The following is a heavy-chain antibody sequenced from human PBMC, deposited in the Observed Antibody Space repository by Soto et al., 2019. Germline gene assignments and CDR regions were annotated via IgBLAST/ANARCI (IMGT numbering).Heavy chain of an antibody. CDR2: ISWNSGSI. CDR3: AKDIGGWFDY. Sequence: GGSLRLSCAASGFTFDDYAMHWVRQAPGKGLEWVSGISWNSGSIGYADSVKGRFTISRDNAKNSLYLQMNSLRAEDTALYYCAKDIGGWFDYWGQGTLVTVS. CDR1: GFTFDDYA. J-gene: IGHJ4*02. D-gene: IGHD3-3*01. V-gene: IGHV3-9*01.